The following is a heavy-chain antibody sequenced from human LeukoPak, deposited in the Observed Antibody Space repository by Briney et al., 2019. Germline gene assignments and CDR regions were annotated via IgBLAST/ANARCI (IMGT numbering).Heavy chain of an antibody. D-gene: IGHD6-19*01. CDR3: AKGTQWLDY. J-gene: IGHJ4*02. CDR2: ISSSSSYI. Sequence: GGSLRLSCAASGFTFSSYSMNWVRQAPGKGLEWVSSISSSSSYIYYADSVKGRFTISRDNSKNTLYLQMNSLRAEDTAVYYCAKGTQWLDYWGQGTLVTVSS. CDR1: GFTFSSYS. V-gene: IGHV3-21*01.